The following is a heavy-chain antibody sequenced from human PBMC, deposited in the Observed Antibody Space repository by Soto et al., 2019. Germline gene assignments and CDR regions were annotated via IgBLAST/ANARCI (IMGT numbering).Heavy chain of an antibody. V-gene: IGHV2-5*02. CDR1: GFSLSTSGVG. CDR2: IYWDDDK. Sequence: QITLKESGPTLVKPTQTLTLTCTFSGFSLSTSGVGVGWIRQPPGKALEWLALIYWDDDKRYSPSLKSRLTITKDTSKNQLVLTMTNMDPVDTATYYCAHSATDDFWSGYYMYYFDYWGQGTLVTVSS. J-gene: IGHJ4*02. CDR3: AHSATDDFWSGYYMYYFDY. D-gene: IGHD3-3*01.